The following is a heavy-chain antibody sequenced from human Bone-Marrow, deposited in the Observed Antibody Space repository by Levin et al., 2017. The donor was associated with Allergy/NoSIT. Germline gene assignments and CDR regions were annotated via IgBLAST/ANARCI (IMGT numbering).Heavy chain of an antibody. D-gene: IGHD2-15*01. CDR1: GFTVGNNY. V-gene: IGHV3-66*01. CDR2: IYSGGST. Sequence: GESLKISCAASGFTVGNNYMKWVRQAPGKGLEWVSLIYSGGSTYYADSVKGRFTISRDNSKNTLHLQMNSLRTEDTAVYYCARDRTCSGGTCYGSWGQGTLVIVSS. CDR3: ARDRTCSGGTCYGS. J-gene: IGHJ5*02.